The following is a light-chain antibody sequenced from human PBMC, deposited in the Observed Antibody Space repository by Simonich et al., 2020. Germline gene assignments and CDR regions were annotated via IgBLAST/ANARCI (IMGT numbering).Light chain of an antibody. J-gene: IGLJ3*02. V-gene: IGLV6-57*03. CDR2: DDN. Sequence: NFMLTQPHSVSESPGKTVTISCTRSSGSIASNYVQWYQQRPGSAPTTVIYDDNQRPSGVPDRFSGSIDSSSNSASLTISGLKTEDEADYYCQSYDSSGWVFGGGTKLTVL. CDR3: QSYDSSGWV. CDR1: SGSIASNY.